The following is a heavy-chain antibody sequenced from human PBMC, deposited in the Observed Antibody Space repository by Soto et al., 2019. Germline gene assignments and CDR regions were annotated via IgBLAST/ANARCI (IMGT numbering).Heavy chain of an antibody. Sequence: SETLSLTCTVSGGSISSGDYYWSWIRQPPGKGLEWIGYIYYSGSTYYNPSLKSRVTISVDTSKSQFSLKLSSVTAADTAVYYCARGRGYSSSWYGGNWLDPWGQGALVTVSS. CDR1: GGSISSGDYY. V-gene: IGHV4-30-4*01. CDR3: ARGRGYSSSWYGGNWLDP. J-gene: IGHJ5*02. D-gene: IGHD6-13*01. CDR2: IYYSGST.